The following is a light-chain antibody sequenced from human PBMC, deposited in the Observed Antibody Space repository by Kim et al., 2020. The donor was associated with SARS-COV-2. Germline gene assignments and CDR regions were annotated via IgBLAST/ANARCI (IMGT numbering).Light chain of an antibody. CDR3: MQAVESPLT. Sequence: DIVMTQSPLSLSVTPGEPASISCRSSQSLLHGLGYHSLDWFLQKPAQSPQLLIYLGSSRASGVPDRFSGSGSGTNFTLKISRVEAEDVGVYYFMQAVESPLTFGGRTKVDIK. CDR1: QSLLHGLGYHS. V-gene: IGKV2-28*01. J-gene: IGKJ4*01. CDR2: LGS.